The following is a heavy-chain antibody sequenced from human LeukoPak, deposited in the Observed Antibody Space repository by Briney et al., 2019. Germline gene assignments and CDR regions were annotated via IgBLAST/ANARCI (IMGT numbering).Heavy chain of an antibody. CDR2: IRVSGGST. Sequence: GGSLRLSCAASGFTFSSYAMSWVRQAPGRGLEWVSVIRVSGGSTFFADSVKGRFTISRDNSKNTLYLQMNSLRAEDTAVYYCAKFYDISTGYFDCWGQGTLVTVSS. CDR3: AKFYDISTGYFDC. CDR1: GFTFSSYA. J-gene: IGHJ4*02. V-gene: IGHV3-23*01. D-gene: IGHD3-9*01.